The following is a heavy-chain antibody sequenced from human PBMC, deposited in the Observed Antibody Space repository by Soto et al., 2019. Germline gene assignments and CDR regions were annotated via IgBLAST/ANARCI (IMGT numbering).Heavy chain of an antibody. J-gene: IGHJ4*02. CDR2: FSGRSGDT. V-gene: IGHV3-23*01. Sequence: VGSLRLSCVASGFSISTHALTWVRQAPGKGLEWVSSFSGRSGDTYYAASVKGRFTISGDSSKNTVILQMNNLRADDTALYYCARDSSAWPNYFDSWGQGIQVTVSS. D-gene: IGHD6-19*01. CDR3: ARDSSAWPNYFDS. CDR1: GFSISTHA.